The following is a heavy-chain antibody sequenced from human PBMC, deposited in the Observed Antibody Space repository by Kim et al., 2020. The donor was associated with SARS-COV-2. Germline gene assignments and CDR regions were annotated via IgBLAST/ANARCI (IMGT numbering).Heavy chain of an antibody. CDR1: GFTFSSYA. D-gene: IGHD6-13*01. Sequence: GGSLRLSCAASGFTFSSYAMHWVRQAPGKGLEWVAVISYDGSNKYYADSVKGRFTISRDNSKNTLYLQMNSLRAEDTAVYYCAREQISIAAAGPFDYWG. J-gene: IGHJ4*01. CDR3: AREQISIAAAGPFDY. V-gene: IGHV3-30*04. CDR2: ISYDGSNK.